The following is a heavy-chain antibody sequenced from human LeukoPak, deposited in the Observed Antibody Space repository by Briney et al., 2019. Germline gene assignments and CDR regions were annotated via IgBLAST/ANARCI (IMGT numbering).Heavy chain of an antibody. J-gene: IGHJ6*02. CDR3: ARVSPIAAAGSSYYYAIDV. Sequence: PSETLSLTCSVSGGSISSSTYYWGWIRQPPGKGLEWIGTIYYSGSTYYSPSLKSRVSISVDTSKNQFSLKLNSVTAADTAVYYCARVSPIAAAGSSYYYAIDVWGQGTTVTVSS. CDR1: GGSISSSTYY. D-gene: IGHD6-25*01. V-gene: IGHV4-39*07. CDR2: IYYSGST.